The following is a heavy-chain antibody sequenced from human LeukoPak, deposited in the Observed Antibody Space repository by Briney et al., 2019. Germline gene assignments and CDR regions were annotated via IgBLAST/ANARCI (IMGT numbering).Heavy chain of an antibody. V-gene: IGHV3-23*01. J-gene: IGHJ4*02. CDR2: ITAGGGTT. D-gene: IGHD1-1*01. Sequence: PGGSLRLSCAASGFTFSSYAMTWVRQAPGKGPEWVSSITAGGGTTYYAESVKGRFTISRDNLKNTLYVQMNSLRVEDTAVYYCAKGHSAHGTGFDYWGQGTLVIVSS. CDR1: GFTFSSYA. CDR3: AKGHSAHGTGFDY.